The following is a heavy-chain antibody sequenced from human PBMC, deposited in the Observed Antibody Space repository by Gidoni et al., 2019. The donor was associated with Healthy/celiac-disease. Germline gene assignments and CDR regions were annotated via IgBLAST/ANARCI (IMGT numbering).Heavy chain of an antibody. CDR1: GGSISSGSYY. CDR3: ARAPLYDGYFDL. V-gene: IGHV4-61*02. D-gene: IGHD5-12*01. CDR2: IYTSGST. J-gene: IGHJ2*01. Sequence: QVQLQESGPGLVKPSQTLSLTCTVSGGSISSGSYYWSWIRQPAGKGLEWIGRIYTSGSTNYNPSLKSRVTISVDTSKNQFSLKLSSVTAADTAVYYCARAPLYDGYFDLWGRGTLVTVSS.